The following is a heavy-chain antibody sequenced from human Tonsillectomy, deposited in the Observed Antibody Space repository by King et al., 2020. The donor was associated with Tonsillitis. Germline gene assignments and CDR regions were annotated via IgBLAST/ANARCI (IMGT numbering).Heavy chain of an antibody. CDR1: GFTFNSYL. CDR3: ARDVEAVGLDA. D-gene: IGHD6-19*01. J-gene: IGHJ6*02. V-gene: IGHV3-30*04. CDR2: ISFDGSYT. Sequence: VQLVESGGGVVQPGRSLRLSCAASGFTFNSYLMHWVRQAPGKGLEWVAVISFDGSYTNYVDSVKGRFTISRDNSKNSLYLQMNSLRAEDTAVYYCARDVEAVGLDAWGQGTPVTVSS.